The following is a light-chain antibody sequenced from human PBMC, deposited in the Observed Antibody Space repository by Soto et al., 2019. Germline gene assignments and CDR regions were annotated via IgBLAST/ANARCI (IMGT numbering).Light chain of an antibody. CDR3: QQYGSSPFT. J-gene: IGKJ3*01. CDR1: QSVSSSY. V-gene: IGKV3-20*01. Sequence: EVVLTQSPGTLSFSPGERATLSCRASQSVSSSYLAWYQQKPGQAPRLLIYGASSRATGIPERFSGSGSGTDFTLTISRLEPEDFAVYYCQQYGSSPFTFGPGTKVDIK. CDR2: GAS.